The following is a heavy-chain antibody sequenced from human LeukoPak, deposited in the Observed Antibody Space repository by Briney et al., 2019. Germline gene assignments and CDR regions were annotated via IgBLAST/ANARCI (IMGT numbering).Heavy chain of an antibody. Sequence: SETLSLTCTVSGGSISSYYWSWIRQPPGKGLEWIEYIYYSGSTNYNPSLKSRVTISVDTSKNQFSLKLSSVTAADTAVYYCAASPYYGSGSYYEAPFDYWGQGTLVTVSS. D-gene: IGHD3-10*01. CDR1: GGSISSYY. V-gene: IGHV4-59*01. CDR3: AASPYYGSGSYYEAPFDY. CDR2: IYYSGST. J-gene: IGHJ4*02.